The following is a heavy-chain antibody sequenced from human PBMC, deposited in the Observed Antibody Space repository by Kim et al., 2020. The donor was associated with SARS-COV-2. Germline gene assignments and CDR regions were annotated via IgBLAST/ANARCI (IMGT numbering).Heavy chain of an antibody. CDR1: GYTFTSYD. CDR3: ARGGAAAAWRYYYYGMDV. J-gene: IGHJ6*02. CDR2: MNPNSGNT. Sequence: ASVKVSCKTSGYTFTSYDINWVRQATGQGLEWMGWMNPNSGNTGYAQKFQGRVTMTRNTSISTAYMELSSLRSEDTAVYYCARGGAAAAWRYYYYGMDVWGQGTTVTVSS. D-gene: IGHD6-13*01. V-gene: IGHV1-8*01.